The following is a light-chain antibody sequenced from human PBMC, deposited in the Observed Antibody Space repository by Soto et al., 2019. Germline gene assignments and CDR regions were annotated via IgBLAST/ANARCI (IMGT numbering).Light chain of an antibody. CDR1: QSVSRY. V-gene: IGKV3-11*01. Sequence: EIVLTQSPATVSLSPGERATLFCRASQSVSRYLAWYQQKAGQAPRLLIYDASDRASGIPARFSGSGSGTDFTLTISSLEPEDFAVYYCQQRSSWPPTFGGGTKVEIK. CDR2: DAS. CDR3: QQRSSWPPT. J-gene: IGKJ4*01.